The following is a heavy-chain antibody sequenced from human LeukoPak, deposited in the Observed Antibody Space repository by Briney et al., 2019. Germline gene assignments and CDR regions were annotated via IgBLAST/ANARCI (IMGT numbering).Heavy chain of an antibody. J-gene: IGHJ3*02. CDR1: GFTFSDYY. Sequence: QPGGSLRLSCAASGFTFSDYYMSWIRQAPGKGLEWVAFIRPDGSNEYYAASVRGRFAISRDNSQNTLHLQMNSLRLEDTAVYYCVKDWGVLPDYTADGFDIWGPGTMVTVSS. D-gene: IGHD3-10*01. CDR2: IRPDGSNE. CDR3: VKDWGVLPDYTADGFDI. V-gene: IGHV3-30*02.